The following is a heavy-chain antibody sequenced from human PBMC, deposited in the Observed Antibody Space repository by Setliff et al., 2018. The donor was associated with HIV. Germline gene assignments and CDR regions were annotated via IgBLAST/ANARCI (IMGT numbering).Heavy chain of an antibody. D-gene: IGHD6-19*01. V-gene: IGHV3-11*01. Sequence: GGSLRLSCAASGFTFRDYHMNWIRQVPGKGLEWVSFILNSGTSIYYAESVKGRFTISRDNAKNSLYLQMNSLRVEDTAVYFCARERPQSHFFDYWGQGTLVTVSS. CDR1: GFTFRDYH. CDR2: ILNSGTSI. CDR3: ARERPQSHFFDY. J-gene: IGHJ4*02.